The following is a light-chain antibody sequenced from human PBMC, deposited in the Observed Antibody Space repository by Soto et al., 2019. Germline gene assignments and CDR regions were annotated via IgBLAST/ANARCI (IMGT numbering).Light chain of an antibody. CDR3: QQSSSVPRT. V-gene: IGKV1-39*01. J-gene: IGKJ1*01. CDR1: QHIATS. CDR2: GAS. Sequence: DIQMTQSPSLLSASIGDRVTITCLASQHIATSLSWFQHKVGKAPTLLIYGASALQSGVPSRFSGSGSGTHFTLTISGLQPEDFATYHCQQSSSVPRTFGQGTRVDLK.